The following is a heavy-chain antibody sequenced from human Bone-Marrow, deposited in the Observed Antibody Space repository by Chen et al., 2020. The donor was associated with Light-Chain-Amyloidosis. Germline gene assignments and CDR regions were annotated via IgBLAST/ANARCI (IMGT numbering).Heavy chain of an antibody. D-gene: IGHD2-21*02. CDR1: GASVSGDSYY. V-gene: IGHV4-61*01. CDR2: MCYTGTA. Sequence: QVQLLESGPGLVRPSETLSLTCNVSGASVSGDSYYWSWIRQSPGKGLEWIGYMCYTGTADYSPSLKSRATISVLKSTNQVSLRLTSVTAADTAVYFCAGDRWRPYYGLDVWGQGTSVTVSS. J-gene: IGHJ6*02. CDR3: AGDRWRPYYGLDV.